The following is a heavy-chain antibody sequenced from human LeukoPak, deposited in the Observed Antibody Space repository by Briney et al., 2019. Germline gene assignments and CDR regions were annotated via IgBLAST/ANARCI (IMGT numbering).Heavy chain of an antibody. V-gene: IGHV3-20*04. CDR3: ARVDSGYGYYYYYYMDV. Sequence: PGGSLRLSCAASGFTFDDYGMSWVRQAPGKGLEWVSAINWNGGRTGYADSVKGRFTISRDNAKNSLYLQMNSLRAEDTAVYYCARVDSGYGYYYYYYMDVWGKGTTVTISS. J-gene: IGHJ6*03. CDR1: GFTFDDYG. D-gene: IGHD5-12*01. CDR2: INWNGGRT.